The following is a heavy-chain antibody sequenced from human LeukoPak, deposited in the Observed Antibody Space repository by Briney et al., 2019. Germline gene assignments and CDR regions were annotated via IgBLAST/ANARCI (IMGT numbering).Heavy chain of an antibody. J-gene: IGHJ4*02. Sequence: GGSLTLSCAASGFTFSDYLMSWVRQAPGKGLEWVANIKQDGSEKYYVDSVMGRFTISRDNAKNSVYLQMNSLRAEDTAMYYCTRGGIHQWLLDYWGQGTLVTVSS. CDR1: GFTFSDYL. CDR3: TRGGIHQWLLDY. V-gene: IGHV3-7*04. CDR2: IKQDGSEK. D-gene: IGHD6-19*01.